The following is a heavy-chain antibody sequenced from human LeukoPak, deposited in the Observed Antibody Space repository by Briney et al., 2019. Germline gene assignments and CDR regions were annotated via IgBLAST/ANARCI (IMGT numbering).Heavy chain of an antibody. CDR2: ISGGGGST. CDR1: GFTFTNYA. CDR3: AKRGCSSTSCYGLFSGWLDP. D-gene: IGHD2-2*01. J-gene: IGHJ5*02. Sequence: GGSLRLSCAASGFTFTNYAMSWVRQAPGKGLEWVSGISGGGGSTYYADSVKGRFTISKDNSKNTLYLQMNSLRAEDTAVYYCAKRGCSSTSCYGLFSGWLDPWGQGTLVTVSS. V-gene: IGHV3-23*01.